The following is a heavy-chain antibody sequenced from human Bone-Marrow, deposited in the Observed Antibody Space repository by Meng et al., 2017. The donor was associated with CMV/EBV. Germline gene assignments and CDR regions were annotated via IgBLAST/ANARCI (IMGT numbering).Heavy chain of an antibody. V-gene: IGHV3-11*01. CDR1: GFSFSDYY. J-gene: IGHJ4*02. Sequence: GESLKISCAASGFSFSDYYMSWIRQAPGKGLEWVSYISSSGSAIYYTDSVKGRFTISRDNAKNSLYLQMNNLRAKDTATYYCAKYFDLWSGYGSYFDSWGQGTLVTVSS. D-gene: IGHD3-3*01. CDR3: AKYFDLWSGYGSYFDS. CDR2: ISSSGSAI.